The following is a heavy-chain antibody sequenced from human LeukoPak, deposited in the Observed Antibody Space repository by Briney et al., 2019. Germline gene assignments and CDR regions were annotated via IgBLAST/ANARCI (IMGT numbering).Heavy chain of an antibody. D-gene: IGHD3-22*01. Sequence: ASVKVSCKASGYTFTGYYMHWVRQAPGQGLEWMGWINPNSGGTNYAQKFQGRVTMTRDTSISTAYMELSRLRSDDTAVYYCARVLVSVSVDQTYYYDSSGYYPYYYYGMDVWGQGTTVTVSS. J-gene: IGHJ6*02. CDR2: INPNSGGT. V-gene: IGHV1-2*02. CDR1: GYTFTGYY. CDR3: ARVLVSVSVDQTYYYDSSGYYPYYYYGMDV.